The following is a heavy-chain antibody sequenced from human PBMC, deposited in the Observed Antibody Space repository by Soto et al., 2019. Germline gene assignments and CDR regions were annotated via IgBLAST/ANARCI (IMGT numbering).Heavy chain of an antibody. Sequence: KTSETLSLTCTVSGGSISSYYWNWIRQPPGKGLEWIGYIYYSGSTNYNPSLKSRVTISVDTSKNQFSLKLRSVTAADTAVYYCARDRAGWPDYWGQGTLVTVSS. CDR2: IYYSGST. D-gene: IGHD2-15*01. V-gene: IGHV4-59*01. J-gene: IGHJ4*02. CDR1: GGSISSYY. CDR3: ARDRAGWPDY.